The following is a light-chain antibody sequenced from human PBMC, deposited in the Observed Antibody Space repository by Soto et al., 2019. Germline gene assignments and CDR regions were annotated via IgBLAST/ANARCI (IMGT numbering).Light chain of an antibody. J-gene: IGKJ3*01. V-gene: IGKV1-5*03. CDR2: KAS. Sequence: DIQMTQSPSTLSASVGDRVTITCRASQSISSWLAWYQQKPGKAPTLLIYKASSLESGVPSRFSGSGSGTEFTLTISRLQPDDFETYYCQQYNSYFTFGPGTKVDIK. CDR1: QSISSW. CDR3: QQYNSYFT.